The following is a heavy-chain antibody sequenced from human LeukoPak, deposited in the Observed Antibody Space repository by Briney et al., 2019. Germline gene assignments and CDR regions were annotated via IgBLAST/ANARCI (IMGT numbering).Heavy chain of an antibody. CDR2: IIPIFGTA. D-gene: IGHD3-10*01. V-gene: IGHV1-69*05. CDR1: GGTFSSYA. CDR3: ARDVSSGSYRLPYFDY. Sequence: ASVKVSCKASGGTFSSYAISWVRQAPGQGLEWMGGIIPIFGTANYAQKFQGRVTITTDESTSTAYMELSSLRSEDTAVYYCARDVSSGSYRLPYFDYWGQGTLVTVSS. J-gene: IGHJ4*02.